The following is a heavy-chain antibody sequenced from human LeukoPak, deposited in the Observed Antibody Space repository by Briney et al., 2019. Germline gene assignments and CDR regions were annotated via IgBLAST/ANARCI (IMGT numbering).Heavy chain of an antibody. D-gene: IGHD3-16*01. J-gene: IGHJ4*02. Sequence: PGGSLRLSCAASGFTVSSNYMSWVRQAPGKGLEWVSVIYSGGSTYYADSVKGRFTISRDNSKNTLYLQMNSLRAEDTAVYYCXXXXXXXITPHYYFDYWGQGTLVTVSS. CDR1: GFTVSSNY. V-gene: IGHV3-53*01. CDR2: IYSGGST. CDR3: XXXXXXXITPHYYFDY.